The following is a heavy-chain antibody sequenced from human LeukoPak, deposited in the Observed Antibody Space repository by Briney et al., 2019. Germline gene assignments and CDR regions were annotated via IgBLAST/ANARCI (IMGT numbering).Heavy chain of an antibody. CDR2: INSDGSST. CDR1: GFTFSTYW. CDR3: VRMFGTPDALDI. J-gene: IGHJ3*02. D-gene: IGHD3-10*02. Sequence: GGSLRLSCAASGFTFSTYWMHWVRQAPGKGLVWVSRINSDGSSTTYADSVKGRFTISRDNAKNTLHLQMNSLRADDTAVYYCVRMFGTPDALDIWGQGTAVTVSS. V-gene: IGHV3-74*01.